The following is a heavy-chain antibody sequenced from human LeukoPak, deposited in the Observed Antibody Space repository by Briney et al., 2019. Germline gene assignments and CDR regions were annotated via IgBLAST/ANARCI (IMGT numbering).Heavy chain of an antibody. CDR2: ISYSGST. D-gene: IGHD4-17*01. Sequence: SETLSLTCTLSVGSIRTYHRSWIRQPPEKGLEWSGYISYSGSTNYNPSLQSRVTISVSTSKNQFSLKLTSVTAADTAVYYCAREPTLTTFGYWGPGSLVTVSS. V-gene: IGHV4-59*01. CDR1: VGSIRTYH. CDR3: AREPTLTTFGY. J-gene: IGHJ4*02.